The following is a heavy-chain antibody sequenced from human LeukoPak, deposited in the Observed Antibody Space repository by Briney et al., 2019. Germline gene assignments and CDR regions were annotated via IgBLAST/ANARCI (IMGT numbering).Heavy chain of an antibody. CDR1: GFTFSNYV. J-gene: IGHJ4*02. Sequence: GGSLRLSCAASGFTFSNYVMSWVRQAPGKGLEWVSAITGGADSTYYADSVKGRFTISRDNSQNTLYVQVNSLGTEDTAAYYCAKGSYYDSSGSFYFDYWGQGTLVTVSS. CDR3: AKGSYYDSSGSFYFDY. V-gene: IGHV3-23*01. D-gene: IGHD3-22*01. CDR2: ITGGADST.